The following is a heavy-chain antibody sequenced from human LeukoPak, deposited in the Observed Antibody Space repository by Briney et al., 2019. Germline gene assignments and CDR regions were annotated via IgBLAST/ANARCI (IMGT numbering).Heavy chain of an antibody. CDR1: GFTFSSYG. Sequence: PGGSLRLSCAASGFTFSSYGMHWVRQAPGKGLEWVAVISYDGSNKYYADSVKGRFTISRDNSKNTLYLQMNSLRAEDTAVYYCAKDRPILWWSPIVDYWGQGTLVTVSS. CDR3: AKDRPILWWSPIVDY. D-gene: IGHD2-21*01. J-gene: IGHJ4*02. V-gene: IGHV3-30*18. CDR2: ISYDGSNK.